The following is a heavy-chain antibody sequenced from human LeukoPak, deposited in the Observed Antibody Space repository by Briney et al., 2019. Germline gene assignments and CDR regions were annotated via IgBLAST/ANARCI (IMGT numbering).Heavy chain of an antibody. CDR1: GYTFTSYD. J-gene: IGHJ6*02. D-gene: IGHD5-18*01. CDR3: ARGGYSYGRGYYGMDV. V-gene: IGHV1-8*01. Sequence: GASVKVSCKASGYTFTSYDINWVRQATGQGLEWMGWMNPNSGNTGYAQKFQGRVTMTRNTSISTAYMELSSLRSEDTAVYYCARGGYSYGRGYYGMDVWGQGTTVTASS. CDR2: MNPNSGNT.